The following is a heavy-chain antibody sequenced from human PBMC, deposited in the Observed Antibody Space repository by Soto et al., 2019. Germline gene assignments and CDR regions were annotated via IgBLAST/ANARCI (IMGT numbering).Heavy chain of an antibody. CDR1: GGSFSTYA. CDR3: ARGDGYNWNFDY. J-gene: IGHJ4*02. CDR2: IIPIFGTA. D-gene: IGHD1-20*01. V-gene: IGHV1-69*12. Sequence: QVQLVQSGAEVKKPGSSVKVSCKASGGSFSTYAISWVRQAPGQGLEWMGGIIPIFGTANYAQKFQGRVTITANESTSTGFMELSSLRSADTAVYYCARGDGYNWNFDYWGQGTLVTVSS.